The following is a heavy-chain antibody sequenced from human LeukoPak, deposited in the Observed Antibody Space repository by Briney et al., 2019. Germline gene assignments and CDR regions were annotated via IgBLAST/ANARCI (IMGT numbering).Heavy chain of an antibody. V-gene: IGHV3-64D*09. CDR2: ISSHGGST. D-gene: IGHD5-12*01. Sequence: GGSLRLSRSASEFTFSSYAMHWVRQAPGKGLEHVSTISSHGGSTYYAHSVKGRFTISREHSKHTLYLQMSSLRAEHAALYYWVKGGVAPTRDFDYWGQGTLVTVSS. CDR1: EFTFSSYA. CDR3: VKGGVAPTRDFDY. J-gene: IGHJ4*02.